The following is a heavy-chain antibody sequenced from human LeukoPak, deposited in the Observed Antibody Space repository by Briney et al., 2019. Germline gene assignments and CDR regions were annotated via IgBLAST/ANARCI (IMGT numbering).Heavy chain of an antibody. CDR3: ARAPLVATNYFDY. J-gene: IGHJ4*02. Sequence: PGGSLRLSCAASGLTFSSHWMHWVRQAPGKGLVWVSRITNDGSSTTYADSVKGRFTISRDNSKNTLYLQMNSLRAEDTAVYYCARAPLVATNYFDYWGQGTLVTVSS. CDR1: GLTFSSHW. CDR2: ITNDGSST. D-gene: IGHD5-12*01. V-gene: IGHV3-74*01.